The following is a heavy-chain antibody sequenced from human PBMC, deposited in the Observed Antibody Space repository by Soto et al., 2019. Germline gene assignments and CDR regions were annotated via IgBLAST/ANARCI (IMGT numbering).Heavy chain of an antibody. CDR1: GFTFSSYA. D-gene: IGHD2-15*01. V-gene: IGHV3-23*01. Sequence: GGSLRLSCAASGFTFSSYAMSWVRQAPGKGLEWVSVISGSGSSTYYADSVKGRLIISRDNSKNTLYVEMNSLRAEDTALYYCAKGRRYCSGGSCYGPLDYWGQGTLVTVSS. CDR2: ISGSGSST. CDR3: AKGRRYCSGGSCYGPLDY. J-gene: IGHJ4*02.